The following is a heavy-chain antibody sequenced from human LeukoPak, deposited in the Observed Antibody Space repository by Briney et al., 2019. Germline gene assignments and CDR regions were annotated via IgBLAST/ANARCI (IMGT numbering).Heavy chain of an antibody. CDR1: GGTFSSYA. CDR3: ARDRYYYDSSGHYSRAFDI. D-gene: IGHD3-22*01. J-gene: IGHJ3*02. CDR2: IIPIFGTA. V-gene: IGHV1-69*05. Sequence: ASVKVSCKASGGTFSSYAISWVRQAPGQGLEWMGGIIPIFGTANYAQKFQGRVTITTDESTSTAYMELSSLRSEDAAVYYCARDRYYYDSSGHYSRAFDIWGQGTMVTVSS.